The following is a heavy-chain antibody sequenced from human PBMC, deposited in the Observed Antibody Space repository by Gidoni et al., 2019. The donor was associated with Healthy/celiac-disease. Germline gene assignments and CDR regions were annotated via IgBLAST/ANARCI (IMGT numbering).Heavy chain of an antibody. J-gene: IGHJ4*02. CDR2: ISSVGDST. V-gene: IGHV3-23*01. CDR1: AFTFSTYA. D-gene: IGHD3-10*01. Sequence: EIHLLQSEGDLVQPGGSLRLACTASAFTFSTYAMTWVRRAPGKGLEWVSLISSVGDSTYYADSVKGRFAISRDNSKNTVYLHMNRLKADDTAVYHCAKSRFGSGTYPIPDFWGQGTLVTVSS. CDR3: AKSRFGSGTYPIPDF.